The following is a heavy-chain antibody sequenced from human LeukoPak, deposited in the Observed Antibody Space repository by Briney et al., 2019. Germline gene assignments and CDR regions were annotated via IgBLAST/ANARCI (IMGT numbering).Heavy chain of an antibody. CDR1: GFTFGSYA. Sequence: GGSLRLSCAASGFTFGSYAMSWVRQAPGKGLEWVSAISGSGGSTYYADSVKGRFTISRDNSKNTVYLHMNSLRAEDTAVYYCAKCPVEGFYYGSATYAYYFDYWGRGTLVTVSS. CDR2: ISGSGGST. CDR3: AKCPVEGFYYGSATYAYYFDY. D-gene: IGHD3-10*01. J-gene: IGHJ4*02. V-gene: IGHV3-23*01.